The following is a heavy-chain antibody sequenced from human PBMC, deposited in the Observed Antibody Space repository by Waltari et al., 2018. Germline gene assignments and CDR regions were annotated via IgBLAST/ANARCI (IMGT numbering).Heavy chain of an antibody. CDR2: IIPIFGTA. CDR3: ARGRQFGELLPNYYYYYYMDV. D-gene: IGHD3-10*01. Sequence: QVQLVQSGAEVKKPGSSVKVSCKASGGTFSSYAISWVRQAPGQGLEWMGGIIPIFGTANYAQKFQGRVTITADESTSTAYMELSSLRSEDTAVYYCARGRQFGELLPNYYYYYYMDVWGKGTTVTISS. J-gene: IGHJ6*03. CDR1: GGTFSSYA. V-gene: IGHV1-69*12.